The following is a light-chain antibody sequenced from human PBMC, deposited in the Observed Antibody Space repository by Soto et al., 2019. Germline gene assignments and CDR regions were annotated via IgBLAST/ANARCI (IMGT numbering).Light chain of an antibody. V-gene: IGKV1-39*01. CDR1: QNISTF. CDR2: AAS. Sequence: IQMTQSPSSLSASVGDRVTITCRASQNISTFLNWYQQEPGKAPKLLIYAASSLQGGVPSRFSGSGSGTDFTLTITSLQPEDFASYYCQQSYSTWCTFGQGTKLEIK. J-gene: IGKJ2*02. CDR3: QQSYSTWCT.